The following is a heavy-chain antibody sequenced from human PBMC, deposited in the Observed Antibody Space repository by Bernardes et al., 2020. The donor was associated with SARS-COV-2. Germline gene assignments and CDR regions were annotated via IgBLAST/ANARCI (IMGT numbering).Heavy chain of an antibody. Sequence: GGSLRLSGSTSGFAFSRSAMGWVRQSPGKGLEWVSGIITNAGGTYADSVKGRFTIYRTLYKKTVYLQMSDVRPEDTAIYYCAKDFHGSWRGLFDSWGQGTRVTVSS. V-gene: IGHV3-23*03. D-gene: IGHD3-10*01. CDR1: GFAFSRSA. CDR3: AKDFHGSWRGLFDS. J-gene: IGHJ4*02. CDR2: IITNAGGT.